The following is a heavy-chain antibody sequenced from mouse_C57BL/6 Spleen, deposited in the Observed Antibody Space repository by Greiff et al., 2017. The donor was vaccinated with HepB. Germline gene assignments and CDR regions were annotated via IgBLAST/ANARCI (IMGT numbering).Heavy chain of an antibody. CDR3: ARSHYYGSSYEFAY. CDR2: IDPSDSYT. Sequence: VQLQQPGAELVMPGASVKLSCKASGYTFTSYWMHWVKQRPGQGLEWIGEIDPSDSYTNYNQKFKGKSTLTVDKSSSTAYMQLSSLTSEDSAVYYCARSHYYGSSYEFAYWGQGTLVTVSA. J-gene: IGHJ3*01. V-gene: IGHV1-69*01. CDR1: GYTFTSYW. D-gene: IGHD1-1*01.